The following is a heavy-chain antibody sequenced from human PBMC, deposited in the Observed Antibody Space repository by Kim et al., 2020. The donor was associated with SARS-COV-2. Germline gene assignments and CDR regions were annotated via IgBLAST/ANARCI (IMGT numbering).Heavy chain of an antibody. V-gene: IGHV4-39*01. J-gene: IGHJ5*02. CDR1: GGSISSSSYY. CDR2: SYYSGST. D-gene: IGHD3-22*01. Sequence: SETLSLTCTVSGGSISSSSYYWGWIRQPPGKGLEWIGSSYYSGSTYYNPSLKRRVTISVDTSKNQFSLKLSPVAAADTAVYYCARHKGIRHMIVVVEGWFDPWGQETLVTVSS. CDR3: ARHKGIRHMIVVVEGWFDP.